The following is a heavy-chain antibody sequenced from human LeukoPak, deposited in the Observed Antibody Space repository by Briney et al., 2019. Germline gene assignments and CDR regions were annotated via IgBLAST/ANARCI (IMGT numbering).Heavy chain of an antibody. J-gene: IGHJ3*02. CDR1: GFTFSSYG. CDR2: IWYDGSNK. D-gene: IGHD5-24*01. CDR3: ARDVMATNAFDI. V-gene: IGHV3-33*01. Sequence: PGGSLRLSCAASGFTFSSYGMHWVRQAPGKGLEWAAVIWYDGSNKYYADSVKGRFTISRDNSKNTLYLQTNSLRAEDTAVYYCARDVMATNAFDIWGQGTMVTVSS.